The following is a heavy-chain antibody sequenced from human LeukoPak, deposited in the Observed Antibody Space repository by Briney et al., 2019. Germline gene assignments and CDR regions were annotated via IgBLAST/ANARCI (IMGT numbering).Heavy chain of an antibody. Sequence: ASVKVSCKASGYTFTSYGISWVRQAPGQGLEWMGWISVYNGNTNYAQKLQGRVTMTTDTSTSTAYMELRSLRSDETAVYYCARDNPPRYWFGMDVWGKGPTVTVSS. D-gene: IGHD2-21*01. J-gene: IGHJ6*04. CDR3: ARDNPPRYWFGMDV. CDR2: ISVYNGNT. CDR1: GYTFTSYG. V-gene: IGHV1-18*04.